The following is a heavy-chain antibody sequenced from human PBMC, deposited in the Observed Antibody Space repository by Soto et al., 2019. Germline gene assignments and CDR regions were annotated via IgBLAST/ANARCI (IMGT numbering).Heavy chain of an antibody. CDR2: IKSKTDSGTT. V-gene: IGHV3-15*01. CDR3: TTDDPINSY. Sequence: EVQLVESGGGSVIPGGSLRLSCAASGFTFSNAWMSWVRQAPGKGPEWVGRIKSKTDSGTTDYAAPVKGRFTISRDDSRNTPSLQMNSLKTDDTAVYYCTTDDPINSYWGQGTLVTLSS. J-gene: IGHJ4*01. CDR1: GFTFSNAW.